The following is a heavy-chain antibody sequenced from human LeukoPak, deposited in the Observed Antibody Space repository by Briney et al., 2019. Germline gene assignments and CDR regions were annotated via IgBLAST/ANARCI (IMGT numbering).Heavy chain of an antibody. D-gene: IGHD2-21*01. J-gene: IGHJ5*02. CDR2: IRSEAYGGTT. Sequence: GGSLRLSCTASGFTFGDYAMSWVRQAPGKGLEWVGFIRSEAYGGTTEYAASVKGRFTISRDDSKSIAYLQMNSLKTEDTAVYYCTREIPGTAWGQGTLVTVSS. V-gene: IGHV3-49*04. CDR1: GFTFGDYA. CDR3: TREIPGTA.